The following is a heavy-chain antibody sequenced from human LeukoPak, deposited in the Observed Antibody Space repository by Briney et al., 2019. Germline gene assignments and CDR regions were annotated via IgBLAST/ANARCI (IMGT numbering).Heavy chain of an antibody. V-gene: IGHV4-30-2*01. Sequence: SETLSLTCAVSGASISSGGYYWSWIRQPPGKGLEWIGYIYHSGSTNYNPSLKSRVTMSVDTSKNQFSLRLSSVTAADTAVYYCARQGEWELLYYFDYWGQGTLVTVSP. CDR3: ARQGEWELLYYFDY. CDR2: IYHSGST. CDR1: GASISSGGYY. J-gene: IGHJ4*02. D-gene: IGHD1-26*01.